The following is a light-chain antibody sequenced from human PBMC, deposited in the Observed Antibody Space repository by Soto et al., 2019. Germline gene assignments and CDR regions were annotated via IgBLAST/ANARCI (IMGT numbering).Light chain of an antibody. CDR1: NSDVGSYNF. Sequence: QSLLTQPPSASGAPGQSVTISCTGANSDVGSYNFVSWYQQHPGRAPKLLIYEVNKRPSGVPDRFSGSKSGNTASLTVSGLQAEDEADYYCSSYAGTNTRYLFGSGTKVTVL. CDR3: SSYAGTNTRYL. CDR2: EVN. V-gene: IGLV2-8*01. J-gene: IGLJ1*01.